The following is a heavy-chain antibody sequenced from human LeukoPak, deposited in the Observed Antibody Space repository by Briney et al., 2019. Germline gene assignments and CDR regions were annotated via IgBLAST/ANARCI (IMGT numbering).Heavy chain of an antibody. Sequence: PGGSLRLSCAASGNYWMHWVRQAPGKGLVWVSHINGDGSWTTYADSVKGRFTISRDNSKNTLYLQMNSLRGDDTAVYYCVRSGGNGNWGYWGQGTLVTVSS. CDR3: VRSGGNGNWGY. J-gene: IGHJ4*02. CDR1: GNYW. CDR2: INGDGSWT. D-gene: IGHD4-23*01. V-gene: IGHV3-74*01.